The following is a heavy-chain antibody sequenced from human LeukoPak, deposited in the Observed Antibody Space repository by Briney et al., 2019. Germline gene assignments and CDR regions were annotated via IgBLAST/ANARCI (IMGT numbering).Heavy chain of an antibody. V-gene: IGHV3-74*01. J-gene: IGHJ4*02. D-gene: IGHD3-22*01. CDR1: GVTFSSCW. CDR2: INSDGSST. Sequence: PGGSLRLSCAASGVTFSSCWRHWVRQAPGKGLVWVSRINSDGSSTSYADSVRGRLTISRHNAKNTMYLQMTSLRAADTAVYYCAREPAPLYYYDSSGSQGGYWGQGTLVTVSS. CDR3: AREPAPLYYYDSSGSQGGY.